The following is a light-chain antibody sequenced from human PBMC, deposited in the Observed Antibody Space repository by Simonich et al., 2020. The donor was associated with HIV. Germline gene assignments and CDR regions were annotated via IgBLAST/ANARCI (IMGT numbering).Light chain of an antibody. CDR1: QDIANS. CDR2: DAS. V-gene: IGKV1-33*01. J-gene: IGKJ4*01. CDR3: QQYHNVPLT. Sequence: DIQMTQSPSSLSASVGDRVTITCQASQDIANSLNWYQQKPGKAPKLLIFDASNLETGCPSRFSGSASGTDFTFAISSLQPEDIATYFCQQYHNVPLTFAGGTKVEIK.